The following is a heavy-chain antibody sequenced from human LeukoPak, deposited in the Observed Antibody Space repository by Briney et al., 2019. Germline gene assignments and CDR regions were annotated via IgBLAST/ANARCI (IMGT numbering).Heavy chain of an antibody. CDR3: AKDGAYGSGSLDY. V-gene: IGHV3-30*18. CDR2: ISYDGSNK. CDR1: GFTFSSHS. J-gene: IGHJ4*02. D-gene: IGHD3-10*01. Sequence: PGGSLRLSCAASGFTFSSHSMHWVRQAPGKGLEWVAVISYDGSNKYYADSVKGRFTISRDNSKNTLYLQMNSLRAEDTAVYYCAKDGAYGSGSLDYWGQGTLVTVSS.